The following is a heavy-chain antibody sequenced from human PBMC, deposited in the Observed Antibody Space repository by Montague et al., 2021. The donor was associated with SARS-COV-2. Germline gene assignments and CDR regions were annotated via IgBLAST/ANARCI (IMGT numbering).Heavy chain of an antibody. CDR3: ARGPRITMIVVVMTDIWFDR. D-gene: IGHD3-22*01. J-gene: IGHJ5*02. Sequence: KKNSGSTNYNPSPKSRVTISVDTSKNQFSLKLSSVTAADTAVYYCARGPRITMIVVVMTDIWFDRWGQGTLVT. V-gene: IGHV4-34*01. CDR2: KKNSGST.